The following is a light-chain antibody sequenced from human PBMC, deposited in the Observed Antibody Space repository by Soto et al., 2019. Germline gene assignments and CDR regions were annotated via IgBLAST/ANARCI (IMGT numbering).Light chain of an antibody. CDR1: QSVSSRY. J-gene: IGKJ1*01. CDR2: AA. CDR3: QQYVKSPWT. Sequence: EIVLTQSPGTVSLSPGARATLSCRASQSVSSRYLAWYQQKVGQAPRLLIYAAFRAPGTPDRFSGTWSGTDFTLTISRLEPEDVAVYYCQQYVKSPWTFGQGTMVEIK. V-gene: IGKV3-20*01.